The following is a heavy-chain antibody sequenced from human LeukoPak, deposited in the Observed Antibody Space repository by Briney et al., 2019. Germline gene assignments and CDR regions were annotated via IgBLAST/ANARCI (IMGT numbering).Heavy chain of an antibody. CDR1: GYTFTSYY. CDR3: ARAPVVTPYAVFDY. V-gene: IGHV1-69*13. D-gene: IGHD4-23*01. CDR2: IIPIFGTA. Sequence: GASVKVSCKASGYTFTSYYMSWVRQAPGQGLEWMGGIIPIFGTANYAQKFQGRVTITADESTSTAYMELSSLRSEDTAVYYCARAPVVTPYAVFDYWGQGTLVTVSS. J-gene: IGHJ4*02.